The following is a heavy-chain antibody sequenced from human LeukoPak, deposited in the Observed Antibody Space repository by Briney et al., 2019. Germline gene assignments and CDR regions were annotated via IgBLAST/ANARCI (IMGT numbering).Heavy chain of an antibody. Sequence: GGSLRLSCAASGFTFSSYGMHWVRQAPGKGLVWVAVISYDGSNKYYADSVKGRFTISRDNSKNTLYLQMNSLRAEDTAVYYCAKDSYYDSSGYPNDYWGQGTLVTVSS. CDR3: AKDSYYDSSGYPNDY. CDR1: GFTFSSYG. J-gene: IGHJ4*02. V-gene: IGHV3-30*18. CDR2: ISYDGSNK. D-gene: IGHD3-22*01.